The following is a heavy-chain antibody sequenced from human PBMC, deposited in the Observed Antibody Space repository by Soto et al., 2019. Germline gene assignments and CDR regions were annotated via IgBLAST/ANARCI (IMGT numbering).Heavy chain of an antibody. CDR3: AKTAPSYYPKQKKTYYFDY. V-gene: IGHV3-23*01. CDR2: ISGSGGST. Sequence: PGGSLRLSCAASGFTFSSYAMSWVRQAPGKGLEWVSAISGSGGSTYYADSVKGRFTISRDNSKNTLYLQMNSLRAEDTAVYYCAKTAPSYYPKQKKTYYFDYWGQGTLVTVSS. J-gene: IGHJ4*02. CDR1: GFTFSSYA. D-gene: IGHD3-10*01.